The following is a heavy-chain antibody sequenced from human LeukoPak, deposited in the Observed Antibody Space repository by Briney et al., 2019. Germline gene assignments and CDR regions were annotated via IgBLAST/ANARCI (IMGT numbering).Heavy chain of an antibody. V-gene: IGHV1-18*01. CDR3: ARDLGYSSSWYFDY. J-gene: IGHJ4*02. CDR1: GYTFTSYG. D-gene: IGHD6-13*01. Sequence: ASVKVSCKASGYTFTSYGISWVRQAPGQGLEWMGWISAYNGNTNYAQKLQGGVTMTTDTSTSTAYMELRSLRSDDTAVYCCARDLGYSSSWYFDYWGQGTLVTVSS. CDR2: ISAYNGNT.